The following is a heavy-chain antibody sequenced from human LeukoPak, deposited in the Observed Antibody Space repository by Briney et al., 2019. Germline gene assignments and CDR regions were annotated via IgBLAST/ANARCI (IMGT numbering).Heavy chain of an antibody. CDR2: IYTSGST. V-gene: IGHV4-4*07. J-gene: IGHJ5*02. D-gene: IGHD6-13*01. CDR3: ARAGSSWYGHWFDP. CDR1: GGSLSSYY. Sequence: PSETLSLTCTVSGGSLSSYYWSWVRQPAGKGLEGIGRIYTSGSTNYNPSLKSRVTMSVDTSKNQFSLRLSSVTAADTAVYYCARAGSSWYGHWFDPWGQGTLVTVSS.